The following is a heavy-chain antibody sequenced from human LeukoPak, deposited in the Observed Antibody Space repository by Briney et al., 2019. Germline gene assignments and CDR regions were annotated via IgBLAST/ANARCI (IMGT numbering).Heavy chain of an antibody. J-gene: IGHJ4*02. V-gene: IGHV1-2*02. CDR2: INPNSGGT. CDR1: GYPFTGYY. Sequence: ASVKVSCKASGYPFTGYYMHWVRQAPGQGLEWMGWINPNSGGTNYAQKFQGRVTMTRDTSISTAYMELSRLRSDDTAVYYCARAREARYSSSWYGYWGQGTLVTVSS. D-gene: IGHD6-13*01. CDR3: ARAREARYSSSWYGY.